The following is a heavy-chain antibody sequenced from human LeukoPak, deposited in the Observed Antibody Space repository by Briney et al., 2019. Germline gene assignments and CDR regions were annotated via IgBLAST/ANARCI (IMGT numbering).Heavy chain of an antibody. J-gene: IGHJ4*02. CDR3: ARKYCSSPSCSLFDY. V-gene: IGHV4-39*01. CDR1: GGSISSSSYY. D-gene: IGHD2-2*01. Sequence: SETLSLTCTVSGGSISSSSYYWGWIRQPPGKGLEWIGSIYYSGGTYYNPSLKSRVTISVDTSKNQFSLKLSSVTAADTAVYYCARKYCSSPSCSLFDYWGQGTLVTVSS. CDR2: IYYSGGT.